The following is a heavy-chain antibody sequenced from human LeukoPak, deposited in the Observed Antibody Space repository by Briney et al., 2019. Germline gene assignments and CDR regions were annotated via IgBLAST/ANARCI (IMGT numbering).Heavy chain of an antibody. J-gene: IGHJ4*02. CDR2: IIPIFGTA. Sequence: ASVKVSCKASGGTFSSYAISWVRQAPGQGLEWMGGIIPIFGTANYAQKFQGRVTMTRDMSTSTVYMELSSLRSEDTAVYYCARVSPDDYGDFTIDYWGQGTLVTVSS. CDR1: GGTFSSYA. CDR3: ARVSPDDYGDFTIDY. V-gene: IGHV1-69*05. D-gene: IGHD4-17*01.